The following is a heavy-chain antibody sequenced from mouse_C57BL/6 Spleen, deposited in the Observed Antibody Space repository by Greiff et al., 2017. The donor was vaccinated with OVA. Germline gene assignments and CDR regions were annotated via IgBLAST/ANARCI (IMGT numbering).Heavy chain of an antibody. CDR1: GYTFTSYW. J-gene: IGHJ4*01. D-gene: IGHD2-1*01. CDR3: ARGVYYGHYAMDY. CDR2: IDPSDSET. V-gene: IGHV1-52*01. Sequence: QVQLQQPGAELVRPGSSVKLSCKASGYTFTSYWMHWVKQRPIQGLEWIGNIDPSDSETHYNQKFKDKATLTVDKSSSTACMQLSSLTSEDSAVYYCARGVYYGHYAMDYWGQGTSVTVSS.